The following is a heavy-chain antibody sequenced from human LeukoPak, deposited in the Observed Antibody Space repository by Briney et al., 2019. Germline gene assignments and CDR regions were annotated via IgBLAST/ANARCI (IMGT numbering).Heavy chain of an antibody. D-gene: IGHD3-22*01. CDR1: GYTLTSHG. CDR2: ISAYIGNT. J-gene: IGHJ4*02. CDR3: ARDNYYDSSGYYSY. Sequence: ASVKVSCKASGYTLTSHGISWVRQAPGQGLECMGWISAYIGNTHYAQKLQGRVTITTDTSTSTAYMELRSLRSDDTAVYYCARDNYYDSSGYYSYWGQGTLVTVSS. V-gene: IGHV1-18*01.